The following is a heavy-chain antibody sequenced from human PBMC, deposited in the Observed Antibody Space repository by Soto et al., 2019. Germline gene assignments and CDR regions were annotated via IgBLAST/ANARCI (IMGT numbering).Heavy chain of an antibody. D-gene: IGHD3-3*01. CDR3: ARVGYDFWSGYYTRAFDI. V-gene: IGHV4-4*07. CDR2: ICTSGST. CDR1: GGSISSYY. Sequence: SETLSLTCTVSGGSISSYYWSWIRQPAGKGLEWIGRICTSGSTNYNPSLKSRVTMSVDTSKNQFSLKLSSVTAADTAVYYCARVGYDFWSGYYTRAFDIWGQGTMVTVSS. J-gene: IGHJ3*02.